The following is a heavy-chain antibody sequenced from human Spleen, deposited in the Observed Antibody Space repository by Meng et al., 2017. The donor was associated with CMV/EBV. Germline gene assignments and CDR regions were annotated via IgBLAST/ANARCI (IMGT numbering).Heavy chain of an antibody. CDR1: GFAFSNYW. J-gene: IGHJ5*02. CDR3: ATTYYYDDTDYP. Sequence: GESLKISCAASGFAFSNYWMTWIRQAPGKGLEWVGNINQHGSENQYADSVRGRFTIFRDNARNSVYLQMNTLRAEDTAVYYCATTYYYDDTDYPSGQGTLVTVSS. D-gene: IGHD3-22*01. CDR2: INQHGSEN. V-gene: IGHV3-7*01.